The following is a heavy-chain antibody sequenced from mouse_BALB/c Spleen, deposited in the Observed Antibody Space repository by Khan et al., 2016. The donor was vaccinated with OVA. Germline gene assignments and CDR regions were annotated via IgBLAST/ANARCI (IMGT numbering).Heavy chain of an antibody. CDR1: GYTFINYW. Sequence: QVQLKQSGAELAKPGASVKMSCKASGYTFINYWILWVKQRPGQGLEWIGYINPSTGYTEYNQNFKDKATLTADKSSSTAYMQLSSLTSEDSAVYYCARRGLRRDFDYWGQGTILTVSS. V-gene: IGHV1-7*01. CDR3: ARRGLRRDFDY. D-gene: IGHD1-2*01. CDR2: INPSTGYT. J-gene: IGHJ2*01.